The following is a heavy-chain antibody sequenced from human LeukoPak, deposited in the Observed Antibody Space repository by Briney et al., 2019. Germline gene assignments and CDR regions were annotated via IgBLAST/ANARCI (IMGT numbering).Heavy chain of an antibody. D-gene: IGHD3-10*01. CDR1: GGSFSDYY. CDR2: IHHSGSA. Sequence: SETLSLTCAVYGGSFSDYYWSWIRQPPGKDSERIGEIHHSGSANYNPSLKSRVTMSVDTSKNQFSLNLTSVTAADTAVYYCARGRGAFDIWGRGTMVTVSS. J-gene: IGHJ3*02. V-gene: IGHV4-34*01. CDR3: ARGRGAFDI.